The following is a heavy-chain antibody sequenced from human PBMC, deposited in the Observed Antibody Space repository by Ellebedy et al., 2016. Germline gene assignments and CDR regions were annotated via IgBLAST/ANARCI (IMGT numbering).Heavy chain of an antibody. D-gene: IGHD4-23*01. CDR1: GYTFTSYG. CDR2: INPNSGGT. CDR3: ARGPYGGNSLDY. Sequence: ASVKVSCXASGYTFTSYGISWVRQAPGQGLEWMGWINPNSGGTNYAQKFQGRVTMTRDTSISTAYMELSRLRSDDTAVYYCARGPYGGNSLDYWGQGTLVTVSS. V-gene: IGHV1-2*02. J-gene: IGHJ4*02.